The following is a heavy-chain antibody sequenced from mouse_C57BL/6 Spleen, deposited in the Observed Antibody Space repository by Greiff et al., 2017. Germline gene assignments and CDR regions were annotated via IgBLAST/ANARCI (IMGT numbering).Heavy chain of an antibody. Sequence: EVQLQQSGPELVKPGASVKISCKASGYTFTDYYMNWVKQSHGKSLEWIGDINPNNGGTSYNQKFKGKATLTVDKSSSTAYMELRSLTSEDSAVYYCARLGLLRPYAMDYWGQGTSVTVSS. CDR2: INPNNGGT. CDR1: GYTFTDYY. V-gene: IGHV1-26*01. D-gene: IGHD2-3*01. J-gene: IGHJ4*01. CDR3: ARLGLLRPYAMDY.